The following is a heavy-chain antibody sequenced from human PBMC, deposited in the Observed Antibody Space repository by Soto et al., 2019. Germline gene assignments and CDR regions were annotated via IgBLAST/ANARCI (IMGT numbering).Heavy chain of an antibody. J-gene: IGHJ4*02. CDR3: ARDSMVRGVIGY. CDR2: IIPILGIA. D-gene: IGHD3-10*01. CDR1: VGTFSSYT. Sequence: QVQLVQSGAEVKKPGSSVKVSCKASVGTFSSYTISWVRQAPGQGLEWMGRIIPILGIANYAQKFQGRVTINADKSKSTAYMELSSLRSEDTAVYYCARDSMVRGVIGYWGQGTLVTVSS. V-gene: IGHV1-69*02.